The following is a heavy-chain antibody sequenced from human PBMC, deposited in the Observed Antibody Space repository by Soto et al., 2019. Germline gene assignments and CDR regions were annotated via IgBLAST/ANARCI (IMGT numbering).Heavy chain of an antibody. CDR1: GGSISSDNNN. Sequence: TLSLTCAVSGGSISSDNNNWSWIRQPPGKGLEWIGYIYNSWSTYYNPSHKSRATISVDTTKNQFSLKLSPVTDGDTADYYCARDLYPRWLQSLSDDGMDDWGQGTTVTVSS. J-gene: IGHJ6*02. D-gene: IGHD5-12*01. V-gene: IGHV4-30-4*01. CDR3: ARDLYPRWLQSLSDDGMDD. CDR2: IYNSWST.